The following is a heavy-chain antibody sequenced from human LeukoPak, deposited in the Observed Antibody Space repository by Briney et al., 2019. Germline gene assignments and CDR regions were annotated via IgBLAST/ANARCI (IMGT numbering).Heavy chain of an antibody. D-gene: IGHD6-25*01. CDR3: AESGSDAFDI. J-gene: IGHJ3*02. CDR1: GFTFSDYW. V-gene: IGHV3-30*02. CDR2: IRYDGSNK. Sequence: GGSLRLSCAASGFTFSDYWMTWVRQAPGKGLEWVAFIRYDGSNKYYADSVKGRFTISRDNSKNTLYLQMNSLRAKDTAVYYCAESGSDAFDIWGQGTMVTVSS.